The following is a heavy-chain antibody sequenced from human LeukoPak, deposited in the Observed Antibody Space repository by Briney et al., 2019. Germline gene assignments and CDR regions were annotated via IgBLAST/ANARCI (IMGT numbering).Heavy chain of an antibody. CDR2: IGSSGSTI. D-gene: IGHD3-10*01. J-gene: IGHJ4*02. V-gene: IGHV3-48*03. Sequence: GGSLRLSCAASGFTFSSYVMNWVRQAPGKGLEWVSYIGSSGSTIFYADSVEGRFTISRDNAKNSLYLQMNSLRAEDTAVYYCAREAATYNYGSGSYYLDYWGQGTLVTVSS. CDR3: AREAATYNYGSGSYYLDY. CDR1: GFTFSSYV.